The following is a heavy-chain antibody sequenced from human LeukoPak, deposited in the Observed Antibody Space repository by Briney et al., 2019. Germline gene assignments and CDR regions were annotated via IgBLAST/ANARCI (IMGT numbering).Heavy chain of an antibody. CDR2: MNPNSGNT. CDR3: TLAAAGPNWFDP. Sequence: GASVKVSCKASGYTFTSYDINWVRQATGQGLEWMGWMNPNSGNTGYAQKFQGRVTMTRNTSISTAYMELSSLRSEDTAVYYCTLAAAGPNWFDPWGQGTLVTVSS. D-gene: IGHD6-13*01. V-gene: IGHV1-8*01. CDR1: GYTFTSYD. J-gene: IGHJ5*02.